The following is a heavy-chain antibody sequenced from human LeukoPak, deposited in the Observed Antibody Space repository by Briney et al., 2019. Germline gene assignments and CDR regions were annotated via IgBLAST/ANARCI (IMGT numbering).Heavy chain of an antibody. J-gene: IGHJ6*02. CDR3: ARAPGPYYYGMDV. D-gene: IGHD2-8*02. V-gene: IGHV7-4-1*02. CDR1: GYTFTSYA. Sequence: EASVKVSCKASGYTFTSYAMNLVRQAPGQGLEWMVWINTNTGNPTYAQGFTGRFVFSLDTSVSTAYLQISSLKAEDTAVYYCARAPGPYYYGMDVWGQGTTVTVS. CDR2: INTNTGNP.